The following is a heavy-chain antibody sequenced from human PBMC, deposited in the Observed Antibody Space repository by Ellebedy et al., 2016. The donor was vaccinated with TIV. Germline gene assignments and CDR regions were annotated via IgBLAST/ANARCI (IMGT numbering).Heavy chain of an antibody. Sequence: GESLKISCAASGFTLRNYALSWLRQAPGKGLEWVSAISAGGEVTYYADSVKGRFIISRDNSKNTLFLQMTSLRSKDTAVYFCAGDYGDGDIDYWGQGTLVTVSS. D-gene: IGHD4-17*01. CDR1: GFTLRNYA. V-gene: IGHV3-23*01. J-gene: IGHJ4*02. CDR3: AGDYGDGDIDY. CDR2: ISAGGEVT.